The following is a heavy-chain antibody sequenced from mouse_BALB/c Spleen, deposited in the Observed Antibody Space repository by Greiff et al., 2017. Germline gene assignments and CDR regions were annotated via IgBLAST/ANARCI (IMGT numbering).Heavy chain of an antibody. V-gene: IGHV3-6*02. CDR3: ATMITTRGAFAY. CDR2: ISYDGSN. D-gene: IGHD2-4*01. Sequence: EVQLQQSGPGLVKPSQSLSLTCSVTGYSITSGYYWNWIRQFPGNKLEWMGYISYDGSNNYNPSLKNRISITRDTSKNQFFLKLNSVTTEDTATYYCATMITTRGAFAYWGQGTLVTVSA. J-gene: IGHJ3*01. CDR1: GYSITSGYY.